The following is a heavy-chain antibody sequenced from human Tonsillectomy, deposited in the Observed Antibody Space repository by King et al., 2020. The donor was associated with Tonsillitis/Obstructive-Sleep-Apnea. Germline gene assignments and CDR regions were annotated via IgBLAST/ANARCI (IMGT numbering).Heavy chain of an antibody. J-gene: IGHJ5*02. D-gene: IGHD2-2*01. Sequence: QLQESGPGLVKPSETLSLTCTVSGGSISSYYWSWIRQPAGKGLEWIGRIYTSGSTNYNPSLKSRVTMSVDTSKNQFSLKLSSVTAADTAVYYCARGRDCSSTSCNNWFDPWGQGTLVTVSS. CDR3: ARGRDCSSTSCNNWFDP. V-gene: IGHV4-4*07. CDR2: IYTSGST. CDR1: GGSISSYY.